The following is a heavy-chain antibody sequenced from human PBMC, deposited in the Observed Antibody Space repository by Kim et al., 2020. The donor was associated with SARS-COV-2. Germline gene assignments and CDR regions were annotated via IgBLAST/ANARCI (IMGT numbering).Heavy chain of an antibody. CDR3: ARGRRRWFGELYYYYYGMDV. D-gene: IGHD3-10*01. V-gene: IGHV4-34*01. CDR1: GGSFSGYY. CDR2: INHSGST. J-gene: IGHJ6*02. Sequence: SETLSLTCAVYGGSFSGYYWSWIRQPPGKGLEWIGEINHSGSTNYNPSPKSRVTISVDTSKNQFSLKLSSVTAADTAVYYCARGRRRWFGELYYYYYGMDVWGQGTTVTVSS.